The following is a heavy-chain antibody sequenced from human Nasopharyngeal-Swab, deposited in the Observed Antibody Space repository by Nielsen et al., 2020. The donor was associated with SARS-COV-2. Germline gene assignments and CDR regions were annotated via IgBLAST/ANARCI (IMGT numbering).Heavy chain of an antibody. J-gene: IGHJ4*02. Sequence: SQTRSLTGAVYGGSFSDYYWSWIRQPPGKGLEWIGEINHRGSTNYNPSLKSRVTVSVDTSKKQFSLKLSSVTAADTAVYYCARLAAAAGRGYWGQGTLVTVSS. CDR2: INHRGST. D-gene: IGHD6-13*01. CDR1: GGSFSDYY. CDR3: ARLAAAAGRGY. V-gene: IGHV4-34*01.